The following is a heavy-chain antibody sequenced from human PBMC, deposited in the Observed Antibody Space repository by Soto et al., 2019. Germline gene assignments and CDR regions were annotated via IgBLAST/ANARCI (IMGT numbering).Heavy chain of an antibody. J-gene: IGHJ4*02. V-gene: IGHV3-23*01. CDR3: AKVPNLVITNDDY. CDR1: GFTFSSYA. D-gene: IGHD3-22*01. CDR2: ISDSGGST. Sequence: GGSLRLSCAASGFTFSSYAMSWVRQAPGKGLEWVSAISDSGGSTYYADSVKGRFTISRDNSKNTLYLQMNSLRAEDTAVYYCAKVPNLVITNDDYWGQGTLVTVSS.